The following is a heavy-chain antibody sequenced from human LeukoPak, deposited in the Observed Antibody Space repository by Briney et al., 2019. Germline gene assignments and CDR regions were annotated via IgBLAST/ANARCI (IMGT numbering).Heavy chain of an antibody. D-gene: IGHD3-22*01. CDR1: GFTFSSYG. V-gene: IGHV3-23*01. CDR3: AKDREKDYYDSSTFDY. Sequence: QPGGSLRLSCAASGFTFSSYGMSWVRQAPGKGLEWVSAISGSGGSTYYADSVKGRFTISRDNSKNTLYLQMNSLRAEDTAVYYCAKDREKDYYDSSTFDYWGQGTLVTVSS. J-gene: IGHJ4*02. CDR2: ISGSGGST.